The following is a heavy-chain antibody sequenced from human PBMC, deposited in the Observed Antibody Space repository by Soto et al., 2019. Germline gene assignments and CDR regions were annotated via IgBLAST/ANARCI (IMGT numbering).Heavy chain of an antibody. J-gene: IGHJ5*02. V-gene: IGHV4-31*03. CDR3: ARGSYYGSGPYSWFDP. CDR2: IYYSGST. CDR1: GGSISSGGYY. D-gene: IGHD3-10*01. Sequence: SETLSLTCTVSGGSISSGGYYWSWIRQHPGKGLEWIGYIYYSGSTYYNPSLKSRATISVDTSKNQFSLKLSSVTAADTAVYYCARGSYYGSGPYSWFDPWDQGTRVIVAS.